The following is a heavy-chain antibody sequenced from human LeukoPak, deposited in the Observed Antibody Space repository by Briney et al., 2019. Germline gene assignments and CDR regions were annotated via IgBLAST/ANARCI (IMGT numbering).Heavy chain of an antibody. J-gene: IGHJ3*02. Sequence: SETLSLTCTVSGGSITTYYWSWIRQPPGKGLEWIGFIFYSGTTNYNPSLKSRVTISVDTSKNQFSLKLSSVTAADTAVYYCARHTHNWNDNAFDIWGQGTMVTVSS. V-gene: IGHV4-59*08. CDR3: ARHTHNWNDNAFDI. CDR2: IFYSGTT. CDR1: GGSITTYY. D-gene: IGHD1-20*01.